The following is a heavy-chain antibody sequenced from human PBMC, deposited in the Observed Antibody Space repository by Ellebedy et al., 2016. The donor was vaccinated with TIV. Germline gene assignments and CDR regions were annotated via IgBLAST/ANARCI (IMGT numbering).Heavy chain of an antibody. CDR3: ARSENYYDSSGSTY. CDR1: GFTFTSYT. J-gene: IGHJ4*02. CDR2: ISSSSINI. D-gene: IGHD3-22*01. V-gene: IGHV3-21*01. Sequence: GESLKISCAASGFTFTSYTMNWVRQAPGKGLEWVSSISSSSINIYYADSVKGRFTISRDNAKNSLYLQMNSLRAEDTAIYYCARSENYYDSSGSTYWGQGALVTVSS.